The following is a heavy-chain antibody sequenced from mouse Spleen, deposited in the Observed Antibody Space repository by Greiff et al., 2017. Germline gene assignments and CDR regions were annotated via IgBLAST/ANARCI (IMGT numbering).Heavy chain of an antibody. J-gene: IGHJ2*01. Sequence: EVQLKESGPGLVKPSQSLSLTCSVTGYSITSGYYWNWIRQFPGNKLEWMGYISYDGSNNYNPSLKNRISITRDTSKNQFFLKLNSVTTEDTATYYCARGDYSNLDYWGQGTTLTVSS. CDR2: ISYDGSN. CDR3: ARGDYSNLDY. D-gene: IGHD2-5*01. V-gene: IGHV3-6*01. CDR1: GYSITSGYY.